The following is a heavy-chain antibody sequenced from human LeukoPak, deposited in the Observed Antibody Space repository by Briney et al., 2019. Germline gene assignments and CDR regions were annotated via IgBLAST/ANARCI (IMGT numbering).Heavy chain of an antibody. Sequence: PGGSLRLSRTASGLTFSSYGMNWVRQAPGKGLEWVAFIRYDGSNKHYADSVKGRFTISRDNSKNTQYLQMNSLRAEDTAVYYCAKVFGGSGWTIDAFDIWGQGTMVTVSS. CDR2: IRYDGSNK. CDR1: GLTFSSYG. J-gene: IGHJ3*02. CDR3: AKVFGGSGWTIDAFDI. V-gene: IGHV3-30*02. D-gene: IGHD6-19*01.